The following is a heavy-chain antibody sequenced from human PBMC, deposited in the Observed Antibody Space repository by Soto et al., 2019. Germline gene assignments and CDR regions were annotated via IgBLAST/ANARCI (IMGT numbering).Heavy chain of an antibody. CDR2: INPSAGST. Sequence: ASVKVSCKSSGDTFTSYYMHWVRQAPGQGLEWMGIINPSAGSTNYAQNFQGRVTMTRDTSTSTLYMELSSLRSEDTAVYYCARDGSSTTYYFDYWGQGTLVTVSS. V-gene: IGHV1-46*01. D-gene: IGHD1-1*01. CDR3: ARDGSSTTYYFDY. J-gene: IGHJ4*02. CDR1: GDTFTSYY.